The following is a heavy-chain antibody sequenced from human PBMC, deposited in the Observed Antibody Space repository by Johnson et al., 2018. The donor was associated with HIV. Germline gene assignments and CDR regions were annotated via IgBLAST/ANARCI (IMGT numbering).Heavy chain of an antibody. V-gene: IGHV3-20*04. CDR2: INWNGGSK. D-gene: IGHD1-1*01. CDR1: GFTFSNAW. J-gene: IGHJ3*02. Sequence: VQLVESGGGVVRPGGSLRLSCEASGFTFSNAWMSWVRQAPGKGLEWVSGINWNGGSKGYADSAKGRFTISRDNARNSLYLQMNRLRAEDTALYYCAKDNRNNWASLGDAFDIWGQGTMVTVSS. CDR3: AKDNRNNWASLGDAFDI.